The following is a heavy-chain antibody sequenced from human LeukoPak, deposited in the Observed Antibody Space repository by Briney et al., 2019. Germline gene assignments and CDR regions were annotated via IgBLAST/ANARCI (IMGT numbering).Heavy chain of an antibody. Sequence: GGSLRLSCAASGFTFSSYSMNWVRQAPGKGLEWVSSIRSSANYINYADSVKGRFTISRDNSKNTLYLQMNSLRAEDTAVYYCANSADYYGSGNGYWGQGTLVTVSS. CDR1: GFTFSSYS. CDR2: IRSSANYI. J-gene: IGHJ4*02. D-gene: IGHD3-10*01. V-gene: IGHV3-21*01. CDR3: ANSADYYGSGNGY.